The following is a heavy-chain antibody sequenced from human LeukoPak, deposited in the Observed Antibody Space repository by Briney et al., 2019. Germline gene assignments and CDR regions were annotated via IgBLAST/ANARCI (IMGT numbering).Heavy chain of an antibody. CDR3: AKGVWSGYYFDY. CDR1: GFTFSSYA. J-gene: IGHJ4*02. Sequence: GGSLRLSCAASGFTFSSYAMSWVRQAPGKGLEWVSAISGSGGSTYYADSVKGRFTTSRDNSKNTLYLQMNSLRAEDTAVYYCAKGVWSGYYFDYWGQGTLVTVST. CDR2: ISGSGGST. D-gene: IGHD3-3*01. V-gene: IGHV3-23*01.